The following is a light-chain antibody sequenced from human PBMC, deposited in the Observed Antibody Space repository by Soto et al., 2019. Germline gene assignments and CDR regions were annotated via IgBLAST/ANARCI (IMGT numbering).Light chain of an antibody. V-gene: IGLV4-69*01. J-gene: IGLJ2*01. CDR2: LNSDGSH. Sequence: QSVLTQSPSASASLGASVKLTCTLSSGLSSYAIAWHQQQPEKGPRYLMNLNSDGSHSKGDGIPDRFSGSSSGAERYLTISSLQSEDEADYYCQTWGTGIHVVFGGGTKLTVL. CDR3: QTWGTGIHVV. CDR1: SGLSSYA.